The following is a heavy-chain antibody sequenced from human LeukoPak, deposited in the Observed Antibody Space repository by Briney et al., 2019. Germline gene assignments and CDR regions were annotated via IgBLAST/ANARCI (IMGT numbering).Heavy chain of an antibody. J-gene: IGHJ5*02. CDR2: IYYSGST. CDR3: ARGQSITIFGVVINWFDP. CDR1: GFTFSSYA. V-gene: IGHV4-39*07. D-gene: IGHD3-3*01. Sequence: GSLRLSCAASGFTFSSYAMSWVRQPPGKGLEWIGSIYYSGSTYYNPSLKSRVTISVDTSKNQFSLKLSSVTAADTAVYYCARGQSITIFGVVINWFDPWGQGTLVTVSS.